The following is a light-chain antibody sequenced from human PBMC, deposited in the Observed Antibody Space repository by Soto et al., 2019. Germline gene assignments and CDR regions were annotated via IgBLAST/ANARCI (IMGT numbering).Light chain of an antibody. Sequence: EILFAQSPATLSLSPGERLTLSCRASQSVSSYLAWYQQKPGQAPRLLIYDASNRATGIPARLSGGGAGTVFTLTIRSLEPEDVAFYYCQQRSNWWTFGQGTKVDIK. CDR1: QSVSSY. J-gene: IGKJ1*01. CDR2: DAS. V-gene: IGKV3-11*01. CDR3: QQRSNWWT.